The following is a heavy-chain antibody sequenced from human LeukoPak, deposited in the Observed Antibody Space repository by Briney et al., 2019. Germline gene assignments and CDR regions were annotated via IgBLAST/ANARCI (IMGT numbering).Heavy chain of an antibody. CDR1: GFTFSSYS. D-gene: IGHD3-10*01. V-gene: IGHV3-21*01. CDR2: ISSSSSYI. CDR3: AREGYYGSGSPPSLYFDY. Sequence: GGSLRLSCAASGFTFSSYSMNWVRQAPGKGLEWVSSISSSSSYIYYADSVKGRFTISRDNSRSTLYLQMNSLRPEDTAIYYCAREGYYGSGSPPSLYFDYWGQGTLVTVSS. J-gene: IGHJ4*02.